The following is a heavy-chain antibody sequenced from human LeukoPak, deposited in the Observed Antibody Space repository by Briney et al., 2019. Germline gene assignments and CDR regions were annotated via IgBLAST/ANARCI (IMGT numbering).Heavy chain of an antibody. D-gene: IGHD6-19*01. J-gene: IGHJ4*02. V-gene: IGHV3-7*02. CDR2: IKDDGSEK. CDR3: AKMQWLATNYY. Sequence: PGGSLRLSCAASGFTFNNYWMTWVRQAPGKGLEYVANIKDDGSEKNYVDSVKGRFTISRDNAKNSVYLQMNSLRVEDTAVYYCAKMQWLATNYYWGQGTLVTVSS. CDR1: GFTFNNYW.